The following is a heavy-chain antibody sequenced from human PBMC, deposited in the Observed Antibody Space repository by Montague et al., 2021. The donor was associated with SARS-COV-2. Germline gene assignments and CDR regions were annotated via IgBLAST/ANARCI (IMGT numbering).Heavy chain of an antibody. CDR3: GRVCTVTYYFDY. J-gene: IGHJ4*02. CDR2: IYRSGNT. CDR1: GGSISSDY. Sequence: TLSLTCTVSGGSISSDYFYWSWIRQPAGMELEWIGLIYRSGNTNYNPSLKRRVTISVDTSKNPFSLKLSTVTAADTTVYYCGRVCTVTYYFDYWGRGTLVTVSS. D-gene: IGHD2-8*01. V-gene: IGHV4-61*02.